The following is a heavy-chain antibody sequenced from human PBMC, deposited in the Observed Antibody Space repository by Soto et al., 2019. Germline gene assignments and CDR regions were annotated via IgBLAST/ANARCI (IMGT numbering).Heavy chain of an antibody. J-gene: IGHJ4*02. Sequence: QVQLVESGGGLVKPGGSLRLSCAASGFTFSDYYMSWIRQAPGKGLERVSYISSSGSTIYYADSVKGRFTISRDTAKNSLYLQMNSLRAEDTAVYYCARSPSAVRVVAALWNWGQGTLVTVSS. CDR3: ARSPSAVRVVAALWN. CDR2: ISSSGSTI. V-gene: IGHV3-11*01. D-gene: IGHD2-15*01. CDR1: GFTFSDYY.